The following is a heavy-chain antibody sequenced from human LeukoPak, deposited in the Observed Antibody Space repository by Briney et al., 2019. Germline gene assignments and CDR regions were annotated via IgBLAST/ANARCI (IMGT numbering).Heavy chain of an antibody. Sequence: SETLSLTCTVSGGSISSYYWSWIRQPPGKGLEWIGYIYYSGSTNYNPSLKSRVTMSVDTSKNQFSLKLSSMTAADTAVYYCARGVAAAGPMNWGQGTLVTVSS. V-gene: IGHV4-59*01. CDR2: IYYSGST. D-gene: IGHD6-13*01. J-gene: IGHJ4*02. CDR1: GGSISSYY. CDR3: ARGVAAAGPMN.